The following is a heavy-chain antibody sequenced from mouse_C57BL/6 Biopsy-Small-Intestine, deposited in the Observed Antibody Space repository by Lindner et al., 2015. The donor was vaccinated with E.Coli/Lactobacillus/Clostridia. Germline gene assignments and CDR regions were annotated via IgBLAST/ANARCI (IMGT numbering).Heavy chain of an antibody. V-gene: IGHV1S135*01. CDR1: GYSLTGYN. CDR2: IDPYNGAT. CDR3: ARQLGLGAWFAY. D-gene: IGHD3-1*01. J-gene: IGHJ3*01. Sequence: VQLQESGPELVKPGASVKMSCKASGYSLTGYNMHWVKQSHGKSLEWIGYIDPYNGATKYNQKFKGKATLTVDKSSSTAYMQFNSLTSEDSAVYYCARQLGLGAWFAYWGQGTLVTVSA.